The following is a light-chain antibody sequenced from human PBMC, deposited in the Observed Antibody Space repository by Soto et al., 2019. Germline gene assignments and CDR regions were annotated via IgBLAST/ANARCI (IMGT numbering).Light chain of an antibody. J-gene: IGKJ3*01. CDR2: GAS. V-gene: IGKV3-15*01. Sequence: EIVMTQSPATLSVSPGERATLSCRASQSVSSNLAWYQQKPGQAPRLIIYGASTRATGIPDRLGGSGSGTELTLTISRLQSEDFAVYYCQKYNNWPFTFGPGTKVDIK. CDR3: QKYNNWPFT. CDR1: QSVSSN.